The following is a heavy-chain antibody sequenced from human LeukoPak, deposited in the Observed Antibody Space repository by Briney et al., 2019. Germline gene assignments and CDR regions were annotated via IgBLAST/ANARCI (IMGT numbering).Heavy chain of an antibody. D-gene: IGHD2-2*02. CDR2: ISAYNGNT. Sequence: GASVKVSCKASGYTFTSYGISWVRQAPGQGLEWMGWISAYNGNTNYAQKLQGRVTMTTDTSTSTAYMELRSLRSDDTAVYYCARDSPFCSSTSCYSEDAFAIWGQGTMVTVSS. CDR1: GYTFTSYG. J-gene: IGHJ3*02. CDR3: ARDSPFCSSTSCYSEDAFAI. V-gene: IGHV1-18*01.